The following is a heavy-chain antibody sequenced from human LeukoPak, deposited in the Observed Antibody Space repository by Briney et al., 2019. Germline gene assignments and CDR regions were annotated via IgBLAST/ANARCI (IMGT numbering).Heavy chain of an antibody. CDR2: IYPGDSDT. CDR1: GYSFTSYW. CDR3: ARLRWVVVAATGADY. Sequence: RGESLKISCKGSGYSFTSYWIGWVRQMPGKGLEWMGIIYPGDSDTRYSPSFQGQVTISADKSISTAYLQWSSLEASDTAMYYCARLRWVVVAATGADYWGQGTLVTVSS. J-gene: IGHJ4*02. D-gene: IGHD2-15*01. V-gene: IGHV5-51*01.